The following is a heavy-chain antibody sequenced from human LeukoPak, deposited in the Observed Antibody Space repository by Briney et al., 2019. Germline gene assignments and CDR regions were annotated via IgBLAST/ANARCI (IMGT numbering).Heavy chain of an antibody. J-gene: IGHJ4*02. V-gene: IGHV4-4*07. CDR1: GGSISSYY. CDR2: IYTSGST. D-gene: IGHD3-22*01. Sequence: PSETLSLTCTVSGGSISSYYWSWIRQPAGKGLEWIGRIYTSGSTNYNPSLKSRVTISVDTSKSQFSLKLSSVTAADTAVYYCARPYPNYYDSSGYSHFDYWGQGTLVTVSS. CDR3: ARPYPNYYDSSGYSHFDY.